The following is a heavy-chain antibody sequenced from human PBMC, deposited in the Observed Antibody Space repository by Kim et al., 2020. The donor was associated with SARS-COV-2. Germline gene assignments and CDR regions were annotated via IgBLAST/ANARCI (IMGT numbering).Heavy chain of an antibody. J-gene: IGHJ4*02. V-gene: IGHV3-33*06. CDR3: AKGYGSYGDHQTFDY. Sequence: SDTGPFTTARNNSKNTLYLQMNSLRAEDTAVYYCAKGYGSYGDHQTFDYWGQGTLVTVSS. D-gene: IGHD4-17*01.